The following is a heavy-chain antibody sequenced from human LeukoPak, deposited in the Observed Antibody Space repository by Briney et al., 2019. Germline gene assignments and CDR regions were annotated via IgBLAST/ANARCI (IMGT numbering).Heavy chain of an antibody. CDR1: GFTFSSYW. Sequence: GGSLRLSCAASGFTFSSYWMPWVRQAPGKGLVWVSRINSDGSSTSYADSVKGRFTISRDNAKNTLYLQMNSLRAEDTAAYYCARPLGRTTVTDFDYWGQGTLVTVSS. CDR3: ARPLGRTTVTDFDY. V-gene: IGHV3-74*01. D-gene: IGHD4-11*01. J-gene: IGHJ4*02. CDR2: INSDGSST.